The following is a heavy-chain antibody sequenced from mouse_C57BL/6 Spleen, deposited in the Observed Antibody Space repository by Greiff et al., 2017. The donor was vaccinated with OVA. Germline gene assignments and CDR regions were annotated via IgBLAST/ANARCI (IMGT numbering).Heavy chain of an antibody. V-gene: IGHV3-6*01. D-gene: IGHD2-1*01. J-gene: IGHJ1*03. Sequence: EVKLQESGPGLVKPSQSLSLTCSVTGYSITSGYYWNWIRQFPGNKLEWMGYISYDGSNNYNPSLKNRISITRDTSKNQFFLKLNSVTTEDTATYYCASPLYYGNYGWYFDVWGTGTTVTVSS. CDR3: ASPLYYGNYGWYFDV. CDR2: ISYDGSN. CDR1: GYSITSGYY.